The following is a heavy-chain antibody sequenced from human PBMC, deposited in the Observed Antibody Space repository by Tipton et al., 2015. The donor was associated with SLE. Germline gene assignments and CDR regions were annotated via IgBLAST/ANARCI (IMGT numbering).Heavy chain of an antibody. V-gene: IGHV6-1*01. CDR3: ARGYDSTRGLLGWFFDY. CDR2: TYYRSKWYN. Sequence: GLVKPSQTLSLTCAISGDSVSSNSATWNWIRQSPSRGLEWLGRTYYRSKWYNDYAVSVTSRITINPDTSKNQFSLQLNSVTPEDTAVYYCARGYDSTRGLLGWFFDYWGQGTLVTVSS. D-gene: IGHD3-22*01. J-gene: IGHJ4*02. CDR1: GDSVSSNSAT.